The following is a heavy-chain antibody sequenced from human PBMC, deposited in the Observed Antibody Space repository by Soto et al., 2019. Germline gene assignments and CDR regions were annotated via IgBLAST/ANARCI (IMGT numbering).Heavy chain of an antibody. D-gene: IGHD2-2*01. Sequence: SVKVSCKASGGTFSSYAISLVRQAPGQGLEWMGGIIPIFGTANYAQKFQGRVTITADESTSTAYMELSSLRSEDTAVYYCANSVRDIVVVPAAMGEYYYYGMDVWGQGTTVTVSS. J-gene: IGHJ6*02. CDR3: ANSVRDIVVVPAAMGEYYYYGMDV. CDR1: GGTFSSYA. CDR2: IIPIFGTA. V-gene: IGHV1-69*13.